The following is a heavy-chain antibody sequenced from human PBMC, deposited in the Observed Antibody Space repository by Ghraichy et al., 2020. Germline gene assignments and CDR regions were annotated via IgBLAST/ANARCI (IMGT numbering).Heavy chain of an antibody. CDR3: ARAFSGSHDWSFYYYGMDV. J-gene: IGHJ6*02. V-gene: IGHV4-34*01. Sequence: SETLSLTCAVYGGSFSGYYWSWIRQPPGKGLEWIGEINHSGSTNYNPSLKSRVTISVDTSKNQFSLKLSSVTAADTAVYYCARAFSGSHDWSFYYYGMDVWGQGTTVTVSS. CDR1: GGSFSGYY. CDR2: INHSGST. D-gene: IGHD3-9*01.